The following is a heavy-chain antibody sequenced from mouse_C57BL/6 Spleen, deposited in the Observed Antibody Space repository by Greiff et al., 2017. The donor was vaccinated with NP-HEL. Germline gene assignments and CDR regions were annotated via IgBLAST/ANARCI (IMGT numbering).Heavy chain of an antibody. CDR3: ARGAFYDYDPFAY. Sequence: EVKLMESGGGLVKPGGSLKLSCAASGFTFSDYGMHWVRQAPEKGLEWVAYISSGSSTIYYADTVKGRFTISRDNAKNTLFLQMTSLRSEDTAMYYWARGAFYDYDPFAYWGQGTLVTVSA. V-gene: IGHV5-17*01. CDR1: GFTFSDYG. J-gene: IGHJ3*01. CDR2: ISSGSSTI. D-gene: IGHD2-4*01.